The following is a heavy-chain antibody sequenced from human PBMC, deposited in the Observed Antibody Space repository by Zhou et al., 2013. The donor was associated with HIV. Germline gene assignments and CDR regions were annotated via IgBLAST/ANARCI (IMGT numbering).Heavy chain of an antibody. Sequence: QVQLVQSGAELKKPGASVRVSCKASGYTFSGYHVNWVRQAPGKGPEWMGWINPYNGDTFYALKFRYRVTMTRDTSISTAFMDLSRLRSDDTAIYYCARDDRIAVAGSPRAEYFHYWGQGTLVTVSA. V-gene: IGHV1-2*02. CDR3: ARDDRIAVAGSPRAEYFHY. CDR2: INPYNGDT. D-gene: IGHD6-19*01. CDR1: GYTFSGYH. J-gene: IGHJ1*01.